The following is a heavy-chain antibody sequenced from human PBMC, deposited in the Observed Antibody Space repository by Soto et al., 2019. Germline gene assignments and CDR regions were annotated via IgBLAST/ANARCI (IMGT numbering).Heavy chain of an antibody. V-gene: IGHV3-33*01. CDR3: VEINYDIFTGYFSDY. J-gene: IGHJ4*02. D-gene: IGHD3-9*01. Sequence: QVHLVESGGGVVQPGRSLKLSCAASGFTFRDYGMHWVRQAAGKGLEWVALVWHDGSNEYYADSVKGRFTISRDNSKNTLYLEMNSLRAEDTAVYYCVEINYDIFTGYFSDYWGQGALVTVSS. CDR1: GFTFRDYG. CDR2: VWHDGSNE.